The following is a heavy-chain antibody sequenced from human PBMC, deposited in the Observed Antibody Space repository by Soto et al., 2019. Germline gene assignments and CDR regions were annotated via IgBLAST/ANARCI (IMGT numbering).Heavy chain of an antibody. D-gene: IGHD3-16*01. Sequence: QVQLVQSGDEVKKPGASVKVSCKASGYIFVNYGIAWVRQAPGQGLEWMGWISPYTGNTHSATKVQGRLTMTTDTSTSTAYTDLGTLTPADTAVYYCVMVDNYVTPTPQDVWGQGTTVTVSS. J-gene: IGHJ6*02. CDR3: VMVDNYVTPTPQDV. CDR2: ISPYTGNT. V-gene: IGHV1-18*01. CDR1: GYIFVNYG.